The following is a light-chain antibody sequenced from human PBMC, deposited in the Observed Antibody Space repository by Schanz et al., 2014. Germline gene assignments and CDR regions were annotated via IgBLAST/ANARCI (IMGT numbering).Light chain of an antibody. CDR3: SSYTTSGGLV. J-gene: IGLJ3*02. CDR1: SSDVGGYNY. CDR2: DVS. V-gene: IGLV2-11*01. Sequence: QSALTQPRSVSGSPGQSVTISCTGTSSDVGGYNYVSWYQQHPGKAPKLMIYDVSKRPSGVPDRFSGSKSGNTASLTISGLQAEDEADYYCSSYTTSGGLVFGGGTKLTVL.